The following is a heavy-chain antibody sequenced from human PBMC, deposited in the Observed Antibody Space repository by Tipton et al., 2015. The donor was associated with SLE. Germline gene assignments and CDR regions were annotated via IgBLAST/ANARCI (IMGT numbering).Heavy chain of an antibody. CDR3: ARGPYYYMDV. V-gene: IGHV4-39*07. CDR2: MYYSGST. J-gene: IGHJ6*03. Sequence: TLSLTCTVSNGSISSSPYYWGWIRQSPGKGLEWVGSMYYSGSTYYNPSLKSRVTMSVDTSRNQCSLNRTSVTAADTAVYYCARGPYYYMDVWGKGTTVTVSS. CDR1: NGSISSSPYY.